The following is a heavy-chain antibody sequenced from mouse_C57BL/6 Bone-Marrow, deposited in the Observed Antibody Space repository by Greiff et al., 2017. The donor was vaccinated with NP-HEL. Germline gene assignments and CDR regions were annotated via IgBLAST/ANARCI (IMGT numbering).Heavy chain of an antibody. CDR3: ARILLTFYYAMDY. CDR2: IWSGGST. V-gene: IGHV2-2*01. J-gene: IGHJ4*01. CDR1: GFSLTSYG. D-gene: IGHD1-3*01. Sequence: QVHVKQSGPGLVQPSQSLSITCTVSGFSLTSYGVHWVRQSPGKGLEWLGVIWSGGSTDYNAAFISRLSISKDNSKSQVFFKMNSLQADDTAIYYCARILLTFYYAMDYWGQGTSVTVSS.